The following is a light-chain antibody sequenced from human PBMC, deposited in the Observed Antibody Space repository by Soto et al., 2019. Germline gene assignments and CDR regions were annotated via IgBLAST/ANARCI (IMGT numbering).Light chain of an antibody. CDR1: QSVSSS. Sequence: IVMTQSPATLSVSPGERATLSFRASQSVSSSLAWYQQKPGQSPRLLIYGASTRATGIPARFSGSGSGTEFTLTIGSLQSEDFAVYYCQQYNNWPPWTFGQGTKVDIK. CDR3: QQYNNWPPWT. V-gene: IGKV3-15*01. CDR2: GAS. J-gene: IGKJ1*01.